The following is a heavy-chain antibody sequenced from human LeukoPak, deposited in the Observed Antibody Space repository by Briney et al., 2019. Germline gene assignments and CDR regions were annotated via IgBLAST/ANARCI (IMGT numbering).Heavy chain of an antibody. J-gene: IGHJ4*02. V-gene: IGHV4-34*01. CDR1: GGSFSGYY. CDR2: INHSGST. CDR3: ARGQRYRY. D-gene: IGHD6-25*01. Sequence: ASETLSLTCAVYGGSFSGYYWSWIRQPPGKGLEWIGEINHSGSTNYNPSLKSRVTISVDTSKNQFSLKLSSVTAADTAVYYCARGQRYRYWGQGTLVTVSS.